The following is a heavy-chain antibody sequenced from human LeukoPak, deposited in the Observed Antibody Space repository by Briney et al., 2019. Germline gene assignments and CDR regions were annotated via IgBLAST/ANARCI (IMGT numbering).Heavy chain of an antibody. CDR1: GFTFSRYG. CDR2: IWYDGSNE. CDR3: ARGACVTCPRDY. D-gene: IGHD2-21*01. Sequence: GGSLRLSCTASGFTFSRYGMHWVRQGPGKGLEWAATIWYDGSNEYYAASVKGRFTVSRDNAKNSLYLQMNSLRAEDTAVYYCARGACVTCPRDYWGQGTLVTVSS. V-gene: IGHV3-33*01. J-gene: IGHJ4*02.